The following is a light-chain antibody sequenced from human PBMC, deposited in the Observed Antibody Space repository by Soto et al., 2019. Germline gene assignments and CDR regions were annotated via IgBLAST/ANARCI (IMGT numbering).Light chain of an antibody. J-gene: IGLJ2*01. CDR2: DVS. CDR1: SGDIGAYNF. Sequence: QSALTQPASVSGSPGQSITISCTGTSGDIGAYNFVSWYQQNPGKVPKLVIYDVSHRPPGVSNRCSGSKSGNTASLTISGLKAEDEADYYCSSYTTTFALVFGVGTKLTVL. V-gene: IGLV2-14*01. CDR3: SSYTTTFALV.